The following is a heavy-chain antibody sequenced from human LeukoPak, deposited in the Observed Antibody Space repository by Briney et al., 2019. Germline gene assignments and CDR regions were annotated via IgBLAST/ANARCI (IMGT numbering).Heavy chain of an antibody. J-gene: IGHJ5*02. D-gene: IGHD6-19*01. Sequence: GGSLRLSCEASGFTFSDYYMSWIRQAPGKGLEWVSYISSSGNIIYYADSVKGRFTISRDNAKNSLYLQMNSLRAEDTAVYYCARDRHSSGWYGGAYNWFDPWGQGTLVTVSS. CDR2: ISSSGNII. V-gene: IGHV3-11*01. CDR1: GFTFSDYY. CDR3: ARDRHSSGWYGGAYNWFDP.